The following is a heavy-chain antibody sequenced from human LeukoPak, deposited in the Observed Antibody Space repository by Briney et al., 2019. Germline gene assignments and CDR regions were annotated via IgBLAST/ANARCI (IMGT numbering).Heavy chain of an antibody. V-gene: IGHV3-53*01. D-gene: IGHD5-12*01. CDR1: GFTVSSNY. J-gene: IGHJ6*02. CDR3: ARLGGYDGPYYYYGMDV. Sequence: GGSLRLSCAASGFTVSSNYMSWVRQAPGKGLEWVSVIYSGGSTHYADSVKGRFTISRDNSKNTLYLQMNSLRAEDTAVYYCARLGGYDGPYYYYGMDVWGQGTTVTVSS. CDR2: IYSGGST.